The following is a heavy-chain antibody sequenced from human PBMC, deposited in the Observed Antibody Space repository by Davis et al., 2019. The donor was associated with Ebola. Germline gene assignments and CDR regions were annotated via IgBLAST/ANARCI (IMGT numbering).Heavy chain of an antibody. CDR2: ISGSGGST. CDR3: AREMATTNDAFDI. Sequence: PGGSLRLSCAASGFTFSSYAMSWVRQAPGKGLEWVSAISGSGGSTYYADSVKGRFTISRDNSKNTLYLQKNSLRVEDTAVYYCAREMATTNDAFDIWGQGTMVSVSS. V-gene: IGHV3-23*01. D-gene: IGHD5-24*01. CDR1: GFTFSSYA. J-gene: IGHJ3*02.